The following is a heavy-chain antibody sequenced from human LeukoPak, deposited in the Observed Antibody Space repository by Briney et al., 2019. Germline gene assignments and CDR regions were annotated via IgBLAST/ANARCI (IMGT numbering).Heavy chain of an antibody. CDR3: ARQGRIVVVTTTHDAFDI. J-gene: IGHJ3*02. V-gene: IGHV5-51*01. Sequence: GESLKISCKASGHSFTNYWIGWVRQMPGRGLEWMGIIYPGDSDARYSPSLQGQVTISVDKSISTAYLQWSSLKASDTAMYYCARQGRIVVVTTTHDAFDIWGQGTMVTVSS. CDR1: GHSFTNYW. D-gene: IGHD2-21*02. CDR2: IYPGDSDA.